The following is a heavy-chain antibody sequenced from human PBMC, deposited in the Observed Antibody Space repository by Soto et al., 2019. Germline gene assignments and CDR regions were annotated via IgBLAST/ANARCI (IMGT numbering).Heavy chain of an antibody. CDR2: IYYSGST. J-gene: IGHJ4*02. V-gene: IGHV4-31*03. D-gene: IGHD3-22*01. CDR1: GGSISRGGYY. Sequence: PSQTLSLTSTVSGGSISRGGYYCSCIPQHPGKGLEWIGYIYYSGSTYYTPSLKRRVTISVHTSKNQFSLQLSAVTAADTAVYYGARASSGYYDNCDYWGQGTLVTVSS. CDR3: ARASSGYYDNCDY.